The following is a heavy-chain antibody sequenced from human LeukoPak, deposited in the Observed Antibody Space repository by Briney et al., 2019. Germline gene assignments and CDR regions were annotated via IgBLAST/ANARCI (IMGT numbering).Heavy chain of an antibody. Sequence: PSETLSLTCTVSGGSISSSTYYWGWIRQPPRKGLEWIGNIYYSGSTYYNPSLTSRVTMSVDTSNNQFSLKMHSVTAADTAVYYCARLSKGRFFDYIFDYWGQGTLVTVSS. CDR3: ARLSKGRFFDYIFDY. D-gene: IGHD3-9*01. CDR2: IYYSGST. CDR1: GGSISSSTYY. J-gene: IGHJ4*02. V-gene: IGHV4-39*01.